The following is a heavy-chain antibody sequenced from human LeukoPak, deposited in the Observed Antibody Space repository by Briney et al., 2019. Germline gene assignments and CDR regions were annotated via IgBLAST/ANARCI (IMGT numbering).Heavy chain of an antibody. CDR3: ARDFCSGGSCYPDAFDI. D-gene: IGHD2-15*01. CDR1: GFTFSSYG. CDR2: IWYDGTNT. J-gene: IGHJ3*02. V-gene: IGHV3-33*01. Sequence: WGSLRLSCAASGFTFSSYGMHWVRQAPGKGLEWVAVIWYDGTNTYYADSVKGRFTISRDNSKNTLYLQMNSLRAEDTAVYYCARDFCSGGSCYPDAFDIWGQGTMVTVSS.